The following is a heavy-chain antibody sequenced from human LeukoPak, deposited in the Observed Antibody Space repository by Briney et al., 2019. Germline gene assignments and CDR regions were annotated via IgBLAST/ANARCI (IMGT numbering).Heavy chain of an antibody. D-gene: IGHD3-10*01. Sequence: GGSLRLSCAASGFTFDDYGMSWVRQAPGKGLEWVSGINWNGGSTGYADSVKGRFTISRDNAKNTLYLQMNSLRAEDTAVYYCARIGPSGSGSYFFLDPWGQGTLVTVSS. V-gene: IGHV3-20*04. CDR1: GFTFDDYG. J-gene: IGHJ5*02. CDR2: INWNGGST. CDR3: ARIGPSGSGSYFFLDP.